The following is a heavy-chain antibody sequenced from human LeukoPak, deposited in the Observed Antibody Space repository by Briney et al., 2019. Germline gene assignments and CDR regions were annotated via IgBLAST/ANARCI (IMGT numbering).Heavy chain of an antibody. CDR3: ARDRHGYFDY. CDR1: GFTFSDHY. D-gene: IGHD6-13*01. J-gene: IGHJ4*02. CDR2: ISPNGETK. Sequence: PGGSLRLSCAASGFTFSDHYMIWLRQAPGKGLEAISYISPNGETKYYADSVKGRLSISRDNAKSSLYLQMNSLRVEDTAVYYCARDRHGYFDYWGQGTLVTVSS. V-gene: IGHV3-11*01.